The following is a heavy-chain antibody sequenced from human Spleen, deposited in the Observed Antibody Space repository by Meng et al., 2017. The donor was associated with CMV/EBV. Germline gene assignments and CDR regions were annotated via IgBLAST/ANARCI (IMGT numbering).Heavy chain of an antibody. CDR1: GFTFSSYA. V-gene: IGHV3-30*04. J-gene: IGHJ4*02. Sequence: QVQLVGFGEGGFRPGGSLRSSCAASGFTFSSYAMHWVRQAPGKGLEWVAVISYDGRNKYYADSVKGRFTISRDNSKNTLYLQMNSLRAEDTAVYDCATVWGSAYFDFWGQGTLVTVSS. CDR3: ATVWGSAYFDF. D-gene: IGHD7-27*01. CDR2: ISYDGRNK.